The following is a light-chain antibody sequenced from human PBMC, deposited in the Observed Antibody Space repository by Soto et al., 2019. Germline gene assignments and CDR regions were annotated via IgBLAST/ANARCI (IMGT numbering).Light chain of an antibody. CDR1: QSVSSF. V-gene: IGKV3-11*01. Sequence: EIVMTQSPATLSVSPGERGTLTCRASQSVSSFLAWYQQTHGQSPRLLIYDASNRATGIPARFSGSGSGTDFTLTISRLEPEDFEVYYCQHRSSWPGAFGPGTKVDIK. CDR2: DAS. J-gene: IGKJ3*01. CDR3: QHRSSWPGA.